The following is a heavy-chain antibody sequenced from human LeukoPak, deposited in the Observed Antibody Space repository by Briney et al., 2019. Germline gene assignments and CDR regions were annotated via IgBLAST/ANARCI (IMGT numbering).Heavy chain of an antibody. V-gene: IGHV4-61*02. D-gene: IGHD2-15*01. CDR1: GGSISSGSYY. Sequence: PSETLSLTCTVSGGSISSGSYYWSWIRQPAGKGLEWIGRIYTSGSTNYNPSLKSRVTISVDTSKNQFSLKLSSVTAADTAVYYCARVRVYCSGGSCSYYFDYWGQGTLVTVSS. CDR2: IYTSGST. CDR3: ARVRVYCSGGSCSYYFDY. J-gene: IGHJ4*02.